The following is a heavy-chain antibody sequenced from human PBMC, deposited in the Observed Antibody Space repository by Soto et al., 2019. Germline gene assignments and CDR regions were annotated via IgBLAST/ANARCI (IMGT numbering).Heavy chain of an antibody. J-gene: IGHJ4*02. Sequence: QVQLQESGPGLVKPSGTLSLTCAVSGGSISSSSWWPWVRQSPGKGLAWIGEIFESGATNYNPSLKRRLTMSVDKSKNQFSLNRSSLTAADTAVYFCTTAHAGELNNWGQGTLVTVSS. CDR3: TTAHAGELNN. CDR2: IFESGAT. V-gene: IGHV4-4*02. CDR1: GGSISSSSW. D-gene: IGHD1-7*01.